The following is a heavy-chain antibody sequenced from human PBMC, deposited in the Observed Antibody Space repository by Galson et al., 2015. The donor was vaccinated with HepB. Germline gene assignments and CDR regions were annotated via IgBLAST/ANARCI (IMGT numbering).Heavy chain of an antibody. D-gene: IGHD3-22*01. J-gene: IGHJ3*02. CDR1: GGTFSSYA. CDR3: ARSSEVVIDGGRAFDI. CDR2: IIPILGIA. Sequence: SVKVSCKASGGTFSSYAISWVRQAPGQGLEWMGRIIPILGIANYAQKFQGRVTITADKSTSTAYMELSSLRSEDTAVYYCARSSEVVIDGGRAFDIWGQGTMVTVSS. V-gene: IGHV1-69*04.